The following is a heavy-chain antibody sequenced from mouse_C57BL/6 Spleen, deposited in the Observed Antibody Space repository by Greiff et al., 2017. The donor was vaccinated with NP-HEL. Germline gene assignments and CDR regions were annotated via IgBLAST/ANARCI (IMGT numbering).Heavy chain of an antibody. J-gene: IGHJ2*01. CDR2: ISSGGSYT. CDR1: GFTFSSYG. Sequence: EVMLVESGGDLVKPGGSLKLSCAASGFTFSSYGMSWVRQTPDKRLEWVATISSGGSYTYYPDSVKGRFTISRDNAKNTLYLQMSSLKSEDTAMYYCASLTGTKDFDYWGQGTTLTVSS. V-gene: IGHV5-6*01. CDR3: ASLTGTKDFDY. D-gene: IGHD4-1*01.